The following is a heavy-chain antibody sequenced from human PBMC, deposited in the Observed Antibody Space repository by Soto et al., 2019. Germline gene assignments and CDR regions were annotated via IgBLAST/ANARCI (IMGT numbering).Heavy chain of an antibody. V-gene: IGHV1-8*01. J-gene: IGHJ6*02. Sequence: ASVKVSCKASGYTFTSYDINWVRQATGQGLEWMGWMNPNSGNTGYAQKFQGRVTMTRDTSISTAYMELSSLRSEDTAVYYCARGVLNFWSGPPNYYGMDVWGQGTTVTVSS. CDR3: ARGVLNFWSGPPNYYGMDV. CDR1: GYTFTSYD. D-gene: IGHD3-3*01. CDR2: MNPNSGNT.